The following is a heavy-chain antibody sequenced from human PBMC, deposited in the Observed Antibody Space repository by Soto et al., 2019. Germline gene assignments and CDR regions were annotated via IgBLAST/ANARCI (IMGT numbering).Heavy chain of an antibody. J-gene: IGHJ6*02. V-gene: IGHV4-4*07. D-gene: IGHD3-22*01. CDR2: IYTSGST. Sequence: SETLSLTCTVSGGSISSYYWSWIRQPAGKGLEWIGRIYTSGSTNYNPSLKSRVTMSVDTSKNQFSPKLSSVTAADAAVYYCARESYYDSSGSYGMDVCGQGTTVTVYS. CDR1: GGSISSYY. CDR3: ARESYYDSSGSYGMDV.